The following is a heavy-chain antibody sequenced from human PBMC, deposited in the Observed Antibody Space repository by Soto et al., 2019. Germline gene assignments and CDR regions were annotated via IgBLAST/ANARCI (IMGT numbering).Heavy chain of an antibody. J-gene: IGHJ6*02. Sequence: SETLSLTCPVSGGSISSGGYYWSWVRQSPRRGLEWIGNIYYSGSTYYNPSLKSRLTISVDTSKNQFSLNLSSVTAADTAVYYCARDRLMATAGTARHYFGLDVWGQGTTVTVSS. V-gene: IGHV4-31*03. CDR2: IYYSGST. D-gene: IGHD5-18*01. CDR1: GGSISSGGYY. CDR3: ARDRLMATAGTARHYFGLDV.